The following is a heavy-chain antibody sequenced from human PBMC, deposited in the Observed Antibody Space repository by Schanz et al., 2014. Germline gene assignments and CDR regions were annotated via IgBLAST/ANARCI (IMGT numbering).Heavy chain of an antibody. J-gene: IGHJ6*02. CDR1: GFPFDTYI. CDR3: ATEGPRGTRHPINYYYAMDN. CDR2: ISSNSDYI. D-gene: IGHD6-6*01. Sequence: EVQLVESGGGLVQPGGSLRLSCADSGFPFDTYIMKWVRQAPGKGLEWVSSISSNSDYIYYSESVKGRFTISRDNAKNSVFLQMNRLRAEDTAVYYCATEGPRGTRHPINYYYAMDNWGQGTKVTV. V-gene: IGHV3-21*01.